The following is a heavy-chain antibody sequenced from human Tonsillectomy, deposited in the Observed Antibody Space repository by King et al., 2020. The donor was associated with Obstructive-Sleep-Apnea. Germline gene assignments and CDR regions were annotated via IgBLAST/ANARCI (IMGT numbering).Heavy chain of an antibody. CDR3: ARYGVATGY. V-gene: IGHV3-30*04. J-gene: IGHJ4*02. Sequence: QLVESGGGVVQPGRSLRLSCAASGFTFSTYAMHWVRQAPGKGLEWVAVISNDGSNIYYADSVKGRFTISRDNSKNTLYLQVNSLRAEDTAVYYCARYGVATGYWGQGTLVTVSS. D-gene: IGHD1-1*01. CDR1: GFTFSTYA. CDR2: ISNDGSNI.